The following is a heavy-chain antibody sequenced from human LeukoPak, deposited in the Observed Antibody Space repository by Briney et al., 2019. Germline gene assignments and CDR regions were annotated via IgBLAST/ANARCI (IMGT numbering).Heavy chain of an antibody. J-gene: IGHJ4*02. Sequence: PGGSLRLSCAASGFTVSSNYMSWVRQAPGKGLEWVSVIYSGGSTYYADSVKGRFTISRDNSKNTLYLQMNSLRAEDTAVYYCAGDVKDGDFIFDYWGQGTLVTVSS. V-gene: IGHV3-66*01. CDR2: IYSGGST. D-gene: IGHD4-17*01. CDR1: GFTVSSNY. CDR3: AGDVKDGDFIFDY.